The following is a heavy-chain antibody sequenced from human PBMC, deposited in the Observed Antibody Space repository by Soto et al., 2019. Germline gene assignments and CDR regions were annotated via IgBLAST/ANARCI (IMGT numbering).Heavy chain of an antibody. CDR2: ISAYNGNT. CDR3: ARGWFGEFLYYFDY. CDR1: GYTFINYG. Sequence: ASVKVSCKASGYTFINYGINWLRQAPGQGLEWMGWISAYNGNTNYAQKLQGRVTMTTDTSTSTAYMELRSLRSDDTAVYFCARGWFGEFLYYFDYWGQGTLVTVSS. J-gene: IGHJ4*02. D-gene: IGHD3-10*01. V-gene: IGHV1-18*01.